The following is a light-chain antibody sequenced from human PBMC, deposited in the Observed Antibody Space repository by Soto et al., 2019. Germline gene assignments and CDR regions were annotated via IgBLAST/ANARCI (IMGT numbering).Light chain of an antibody. CDR2: KAS. Sequence: DIQMTQSPSTLSASVGDRVTITCRASQSINSWLAWYQQKPGRAPKLLIHKASNLESGVPSRFSGSESGTEFTLTIISLQPDDFATYYCQQYDTYPWTFGQGTEVEIK. V-gene: IGKV1-5*03. J-gene: IGKJ1*01. CDR3: QQYDTYPWT. CDR1: QSINSW.